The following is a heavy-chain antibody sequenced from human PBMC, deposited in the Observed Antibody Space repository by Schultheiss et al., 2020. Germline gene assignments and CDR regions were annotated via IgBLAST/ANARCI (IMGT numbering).Heavy chain of an antibody. D-gene: IGHD2-15*01. J-gene: IGHJ4*02. CDR3: ARESLGCIGDMCLPYFDY. CDR1: GFTFSSAG. CDR2: ISYDGTNK. Sequence: GESLKISCAASGFTFSSAGMHWVRQAPGKGLEWVAVISYDGTNKYYTDSVKGRFTISRDNSKNTLYLQMNSLRVEDTAVYYCARESLGCIGDMCLPYFDYWGQGTLVTVSS. V-gene: IGHV3-30*03.